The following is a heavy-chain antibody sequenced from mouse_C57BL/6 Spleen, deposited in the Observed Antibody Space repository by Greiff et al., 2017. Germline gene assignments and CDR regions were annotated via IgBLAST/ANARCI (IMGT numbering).Heavy chain of an antibody. J-gene: IGHJ4*01. CDR3: ARSAPYYGSEDYAMDY. Sequence: QVQLKQPGAELVMPGASVKLSCKASGYTFTSYWMHWVKQRPGQGLEWIGEIDPSDSYTNYNQKFKGKSTLTVDKSSSTAYMQLSSLTSEDSAVYYCARSAPYYGSEDYAMDYWGQGTSVTVSS. CDR2: IDPSDSYT. V-gene: IGHV1-69*01. CDR1: GYTFTSYW. D-gene: IGHD1-1*01.